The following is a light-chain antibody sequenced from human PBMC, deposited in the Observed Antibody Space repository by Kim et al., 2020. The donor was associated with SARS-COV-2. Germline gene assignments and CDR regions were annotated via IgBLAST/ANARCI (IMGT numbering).Light chain of an antibody. J-gene: IGLJ2*01. V-gene: IGLV2-8*01. CDR3: SSYAGSNNLV. CDR2: EVS. CDR1: SSDGCVYNY. Sequence: GQSVTLSCAGPSSDGCVYNYVPWYQRHPGKAPKLMIYEVSKRPSGVPDRFSGSKSGNTASLTVSGLQAEDEADYYCSSYAGSNNLVFGGGTQLTVL.